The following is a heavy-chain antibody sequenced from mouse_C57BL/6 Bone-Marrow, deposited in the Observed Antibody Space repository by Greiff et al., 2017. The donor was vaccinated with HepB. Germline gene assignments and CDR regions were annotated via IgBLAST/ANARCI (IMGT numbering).Heavy chain of an antibody. CDR1: GYTFTSYG. CDR3: ARSGWLLWGY. Sequence: QVQLQLSGAELARPGASVKLSCNASGYTFTSYGISWVKQRTGQGLEWIGEIYPRSGNTCYNEKFKGKTTLTADKSSSTAYMELRSLTSEDAAVYFCARSGWLLWGYWGQGTTHTVAS. D-gene: IGHD2-3*01. V-gene: IGHV1-81*01. CDR2: IYPRSGNT. J-gene: IGHJ2*01.